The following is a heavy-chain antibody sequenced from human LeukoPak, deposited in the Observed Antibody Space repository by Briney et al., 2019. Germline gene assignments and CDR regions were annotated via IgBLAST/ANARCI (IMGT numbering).Heavy chain of an antibody. J-gene: IGHJ4*02. Sequence: PGRSLRLSCAASGFNFSNYGMHWVRQAPGKGLEWVTVIWYDGSNKYYAESVKDRFTISRDNSKNTVYLQMNSLRAEDTAIYYCARDGRGPADYWGQGTLVTISS. V-gene: IGHV3-33*01. D-gene: IGHD3-16*01. CDR1: GFNFSNYG. CDR2: IWYDGSNK. CDR3: ARDGRGPADY.